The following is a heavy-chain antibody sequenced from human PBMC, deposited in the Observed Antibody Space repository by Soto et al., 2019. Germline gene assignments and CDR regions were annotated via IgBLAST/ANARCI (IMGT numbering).Heavy chain of an antibody. CDR2: IYWDDDY. CDR1: GFSLTSPGVG. J-gene: IGHJ4*02. CDR3: AHRNDYGDYGGAFGN. D-gene: IGHD4-17*01. V-gene: IGHV2-5*02. Sequence: QITLKESGPPLVKPTQTLTLTCTFSGFSLTSPGVGVGWIRQPPGEALECLALIYWDDDYRYSPSLRSRLTNTQDTSKTPGVLTRPNLDPVDTSTYFGAHRNDYGDYGGAFGNGGQVTLVTVSS.